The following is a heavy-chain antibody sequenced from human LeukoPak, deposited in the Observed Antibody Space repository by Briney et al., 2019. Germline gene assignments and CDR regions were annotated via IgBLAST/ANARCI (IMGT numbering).Heavy chain of an antibody. V-gene: IGHV3-7*03. CDR3: ARGTHYDILTLGNMDV. D-gene: IGHD3-9*01. CDR1: GFTFSSYW. J-gene: IGHJ6*03. Sequence: GGSLRLSCAASGFTFSSYWMSWVRQAPGKGLEWVANIKQDGSEKYYVDSVKGRFTISRDNAKNSLYLQMNSLRAEDTALYYCARGTHYDILTLGNMDVWGKGTTVTVSS. CDR2: IKQDGSEK.